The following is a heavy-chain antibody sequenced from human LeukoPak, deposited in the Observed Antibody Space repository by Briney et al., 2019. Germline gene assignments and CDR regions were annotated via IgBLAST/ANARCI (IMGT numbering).Heavy chain of an antibody. J-gene: IGHJ4*02. Sequence: ASVKVFCKAFGYTFTSNYMHWVRQAPGQRLEWMGIINPSGGSTTYAQKFQGRVSMTRDTSTNTVYMDLSSLRYEDTAVYYCAKPSYGGGNGLWDLDFDYWGQGTLVTVSS. CDR3: AKPSYGGGNGLWDLDFDY. V-gene: IGHV1-46*01. CDR1: GYTFTSNY. CDR2: INPSGGST. D-gene: IGHD2-21*01.